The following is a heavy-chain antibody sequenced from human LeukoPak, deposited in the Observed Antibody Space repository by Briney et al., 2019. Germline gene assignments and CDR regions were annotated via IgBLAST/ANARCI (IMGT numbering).Heavy chain of an antibody. D-gene: IGHD5-24*01. Sequence: GGSLRLSCAASGFTFSDYYMSWIRQAPGTGLEWVSYISSSSSTIYYADSVKGRFTISRDNAKNPLYLQMNSLRAEDTAVHYCAREGGGYNNRGFDYWGQGTLVTVSS. CDR2: ISSSSSTI. CDR3: AREGGGYNNRGFDY. J-gene: IGHJ4*02. V-gene: IGHV3-11*04. CDR1: GFTFSDYY.